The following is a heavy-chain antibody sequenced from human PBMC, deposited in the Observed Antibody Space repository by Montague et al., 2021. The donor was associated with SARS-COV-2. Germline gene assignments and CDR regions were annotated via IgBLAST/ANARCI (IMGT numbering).Heavy chain of an antibody. D-gene: IGHD6-13*01. V-gene: IGHV4-39*07. J-gene: IGHJ4*02. CDR2: IHYSGT. CDR1: GGSISDSNYL. CDR3: ARSLISASGTGSNFDS. Sequence: SETLSLTCTVSGGSISDSNYLWGWIRQPPGKGLEWIGDIHYSGTYYNPXXGSRVTMSRDLSENQFSLRLRSVTAADTALYYCARSLISASGTGSNFDSWGQGTLVAVSS.